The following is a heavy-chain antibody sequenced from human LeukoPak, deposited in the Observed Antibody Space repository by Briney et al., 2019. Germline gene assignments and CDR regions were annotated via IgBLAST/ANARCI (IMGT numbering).Heavy chain of an antibody. CDR2: SGRDGAT. V-gene: IGHV3-23*01. Sequence: GGSLRLSCAASGFTFSRYTMSWVRQAPGKGLEWVSGSGRDGATYYVDSVKGRFIISRDDSKNTVYLQMNSLGADDTAVYYCANLEITMIRGPWGQGTLVTVFS. CDR3: ANLEITMIRGP. J-gene: IGHJ5*02. D-gene: IGHD3-10*01. CDR1: GFTFSRYT.